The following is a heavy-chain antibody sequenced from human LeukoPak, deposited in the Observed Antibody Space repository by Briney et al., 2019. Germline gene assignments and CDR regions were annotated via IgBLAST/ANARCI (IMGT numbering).Heavy chain of an antibody. CDR3: AREIYESGDY. CDR2: INSDGSST. Sequence: GGSLRLSCAASGFTFSSYWMHWVRQAPGKGGVWVSRINSDGSSTSYADSVKGRFTISRDNAKNTLYLQMNSLRAEDTAVYYCAREIYESGDYWGQGTLVTVSS. V-gene: IGHV3-74*01. D-gene: IGHD3-3*01. CDR1: GFTFSSYW. J-gene: IGHJ4*02.